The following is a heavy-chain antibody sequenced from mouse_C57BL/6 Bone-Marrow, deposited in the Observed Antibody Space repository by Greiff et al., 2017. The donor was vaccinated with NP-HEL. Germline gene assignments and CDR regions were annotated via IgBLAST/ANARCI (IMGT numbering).Heavy chain of an antibody. D-gene: IGHD2-4*01. J-gene: IGHJ2*01. CDR1: GFTFSSYA. CDR3: AREGYDYTGY. Sequence: EVQLQESGGGLVKPGGSLKLSCAASGFTFSSYAMSWVRQTPEKRLEWVATISDGGSYTYYPDNVKGRFTISRDNAKNNLYLQMSHLKSEDTAMYYCAREGYDYTGYWGQGTTLTVSS. CDR2: ISDGGSYT. V-gene: IGHV5-4*01.